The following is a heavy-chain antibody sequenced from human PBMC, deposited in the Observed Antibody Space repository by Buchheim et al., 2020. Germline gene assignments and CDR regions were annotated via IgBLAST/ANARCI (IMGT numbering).Heavy chain of an antibody. V-gene: IGHV4-39*01. CDR2: LYYSENT. J-gene: IGHJ6*03. CDR3: ASLKADHYYYYMDV. CDR1: GGSISSSSYY. Sequence: QLQLQESGPGLVKPSETLSLTCTVSGGSISSSSYYWGWIRQPPGKGLEWIGTLYYSENTYYNPSLKSRVTISVDTSKNQFSLKLSSVTAADTAVYYCASLKADHYYYYMDVWGKGTT.